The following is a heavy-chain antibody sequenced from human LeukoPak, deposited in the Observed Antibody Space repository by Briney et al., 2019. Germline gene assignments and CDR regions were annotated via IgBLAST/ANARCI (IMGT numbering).Heavy chain of an antibody. CDR3: ARANSGLDY. Sequence: SETLSLTCTVSGGSITNYYWSWIRQPPGKGLEWIEYIYYSGSTDYHPSLKSRVTISVDTSRNQFSLKLSSVTAADTAVYYCARANSGLDYWGQGAQVTVSS. D-gene: IGHD2-21*01. CDR2: IYYSGST. V-gene: IGHV4-59*01. CDR1: GGSITNYY. J-gene: IGHJ4*02.